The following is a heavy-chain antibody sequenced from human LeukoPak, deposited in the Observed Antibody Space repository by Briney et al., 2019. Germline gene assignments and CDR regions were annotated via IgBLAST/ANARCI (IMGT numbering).Heavy chain of an antibody. J-gene: IGHJ4*02. CDR3: ARTHYYDSSHDY. V-gene: IGHV3-48*03. Sequence: GGSLRLSCAASGFTFSSYEMNWVRQAPGKGLEWVSYISSSGSTIYYADSVKGRFTISRDNAKNSLYLQMNSLRAEDTAVYYRARTHYYDSSHDYWGQGTLVTVSS. CDR1: GFTFSSYE. D-gene: IGHD3-22*01. CDR2: ISSSGSTI.